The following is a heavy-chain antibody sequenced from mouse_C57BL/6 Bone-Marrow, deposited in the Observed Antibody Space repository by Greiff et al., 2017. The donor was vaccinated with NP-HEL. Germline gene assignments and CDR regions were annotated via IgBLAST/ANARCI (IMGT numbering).Heavy chain of an antibody. CDR2: IYPRSGNT. Sequence: VQVVESGAELARPGASVKLSCKASGYTFTSYGISWVKQRTGQGLEWIGEIYPRSGNTYYNEKFKGKATLTADKSSSTAYMELRSLTSEDSAVYFCARRRSYYSFAYWGQGTLVTVSA. J-gene: IGHJ3*01. V-gene: IGHV1-81*01. D-gene: IGHD2-12*01. CDR1: GYTFTSYG. CDR3: ARRRSYYSFAY.